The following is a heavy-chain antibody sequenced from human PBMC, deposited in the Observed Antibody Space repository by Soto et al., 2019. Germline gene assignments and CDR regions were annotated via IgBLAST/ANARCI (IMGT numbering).Heavy chain of an antibody. CDR2: ISPSSTYI. J-gene: IGHJ4*02. V-gene: IGHV3-21*01. D-gene: IGHD4-17*01. CDR1: GFSFSSYS. Sequence: PGGSLRLSCAASGFSFSSYSMSWVRQAPGKGLEWVSTISPSSTYIYYADSLKGRFTMSRDNAKNSLFLQMNSLRAEDTAVYYCARDYRDYGSFDYWGQGTRVTVSS. CDR3: ARDYRDYGSFDY.